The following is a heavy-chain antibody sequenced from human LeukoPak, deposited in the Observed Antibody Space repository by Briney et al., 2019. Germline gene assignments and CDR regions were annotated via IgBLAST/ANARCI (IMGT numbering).Heavy chain of an antibody. CDR1: GGTFSSYA. Sequence: SVKVSCKASGGTFSSYAISWVRQAPGQGLEWMGRIIPILGIANYAQKFQGRVTITADKSTSTAYMELSSLRSEDTAVYYCASGNRRDGYNFNYWGQGPLVTVSS. D-gene: IGHD5-24*01. V-gene: IGHV1-69*04. J-gene: IGHJ4*02. CDR2: IIPILGIA. CDR3: ASGNRRDGYNFNY.